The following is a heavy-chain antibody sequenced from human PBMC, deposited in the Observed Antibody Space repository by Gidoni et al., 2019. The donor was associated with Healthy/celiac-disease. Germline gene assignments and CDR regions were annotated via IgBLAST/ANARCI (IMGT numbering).Heavy chain of an antibody. CDR2: ISYDGSNK. Sequence: QVQLVESGGGVVQPGRSLRLSCAASGFTFSSYGMPWVRQAPGKGLEWVAVISYDGSNKYYADSVKGRFTISRDNSKNTLYLQMNSLRAEDTAVYYCARGADKSYSNYLFYYYYGMDVWGQGTTVTVSS. CDR3: ARGADKSYSNYLFYYYYGMDV. D-gene: IGHD4-4*01. V-gene: IGHV3-30*03. CDR1: GFTFSSYG. J-gene: IGHJ6*02.